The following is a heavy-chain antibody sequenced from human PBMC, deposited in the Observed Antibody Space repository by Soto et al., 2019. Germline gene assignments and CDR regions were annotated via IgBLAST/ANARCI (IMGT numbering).Heavy chain of an antibody. CDR1: GGSISSSY. D-gene: IGHD3-22*01. V-gene: IGHV4-59*08. Sequence: QAQLQESGPGLVKPSATLSLTCTVSGGSISSSYWRWIRQPPGKGLEWIGYIYYSGSTNYNPSLKSRVTISVDASNNRSSLKLSSVTAADTAVYYCARLTPGVVTQTVTFDIWGQGTMGTGAS. CDR3: ARLTPGVVTQTVTFDI. J-gene: IGHJ3*02. CDR2: IYYSGST.